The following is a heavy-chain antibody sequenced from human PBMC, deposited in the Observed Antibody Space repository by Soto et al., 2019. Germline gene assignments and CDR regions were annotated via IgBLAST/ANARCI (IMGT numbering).Heavy chain of an antibody. D-gene: IGHD2-21*02. V-gene: IGHV3-74*01. Sequence: EVQLVESGGGLVQPGGSRRLSCVASGFTFNYYWMHWVRQAPGKVLMWFARLKHDGNHPDYADSVKRRCTISRDNAKNTLYLQMNNLSAEDPAVDYCARWGDPDYWGQGTLVPVSS. CDR3: ARWGDPDY. J-gene: IGHJ4*02. CDR1: GFTFNYYW. CDR2: LKHDGNHP.